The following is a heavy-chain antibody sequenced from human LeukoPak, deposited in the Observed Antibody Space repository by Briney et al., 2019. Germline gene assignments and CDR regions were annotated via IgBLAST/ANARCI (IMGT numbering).Heavy chain of an antibody. CDR1: GYTFTSYG. Sequence: ASVKVSCKASGYTFTSYGISWVRQAPGQGLEWMGWISAYNGNTNYAQKLQGRVTMTTDTSTSTAYMELRSLRSADPAVYYCAGVRGVGISIIVVVIGGLDYWGQGTLVTVSS. D-gene: IGHD3-22*01. J-gene: IGHJ4*02. CDR2: ISAYNGNT. CDR3: AGVRGVGISIIVVVIGGLDY. V-gene: IGHV1-18*01.